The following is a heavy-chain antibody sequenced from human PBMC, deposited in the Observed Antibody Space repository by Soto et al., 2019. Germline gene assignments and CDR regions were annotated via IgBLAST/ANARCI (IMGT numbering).Heavy chain of an antibody. CDR1: CGSISSGGYY. D-gene: IGHD6-13*01. J-gene: IGHJ5*02. CDR3: ARCARYSSSWIGNWFDP. CDR2: IYYSGST. Sequence: SETLSLTCTFSCGSISSGGYYWSWIRQHPGKGLEWIGYIYYSGSTYYSPSLKSRVTISVDTSKNQFSLKLSSVTAADTAVYYCARCARYSSSWIGNWFDPWGQGTLVTVSS. V-gene: IGHV4-31*03.